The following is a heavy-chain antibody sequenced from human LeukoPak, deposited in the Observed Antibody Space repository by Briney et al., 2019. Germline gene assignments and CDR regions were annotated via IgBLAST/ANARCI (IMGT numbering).Heavy chain of an antibody. CDR1: GVSISPYS. D-gene: IGHD5-12*01. J-gene: IGHJ4*02. CDR2: IYPRESP. CDR3: AREWHHVFDY. V-gene: IGHV4-4*07. Sequence: PSETLSLTCTVSGVSISPYSWSWMRQPAGKGLEWIGRIYPRESPNYNPSLKSRVIMSVDKSKNQFSLKLRSVTAADTAVYYCAREWHHVFDYWGQGNLVTVSS.